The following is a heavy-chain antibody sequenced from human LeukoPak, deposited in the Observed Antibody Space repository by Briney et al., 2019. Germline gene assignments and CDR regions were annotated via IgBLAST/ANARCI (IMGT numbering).Heavy chain of an antibody. D-gene: IGHD6-13*01. CDR3: ARGDPAAGLDYYYYYMDV. J-gene: IGHJ6*03. V-gene: IGHV4-59*01. CDR1: GGSISSYY. Sequence: SETLSLTCTVSGGSISSYYWSWIRQPPGKGLEWIGYIYYSGSTNYNPSLKSRVTISVDTSKNQFSLKLSSVTAADTAVYYCARGDPAAGLDYYYYYMDVWGKGTTVTISS. CDR2: IYYSGST.